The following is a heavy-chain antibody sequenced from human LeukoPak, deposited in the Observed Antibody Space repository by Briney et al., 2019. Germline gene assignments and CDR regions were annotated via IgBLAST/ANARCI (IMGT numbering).Heavy chain of an antibody. CDR3: ARDRPQNNYYYYMDV. V-gene: IGHV3-21*01. Sequence: GGSLRLSCAASGFTFSSYSMNWVRQAPGKGLEWVSSISSSSSYIYYADSVKGRFTISRDNAKNSLYLQMNSLRAEDTAVYYCARDRPQNNYYYYMDVWGKGTTVTVSS. D-gene: IGHD1/OR15-1a*01. CDR2: ISSSSSYI. J-gene: IGHJ6*03. CDR1: GFTFSSYS.